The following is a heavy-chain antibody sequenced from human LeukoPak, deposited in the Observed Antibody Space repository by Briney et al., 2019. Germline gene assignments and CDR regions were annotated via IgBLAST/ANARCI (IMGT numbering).Heavy chain of an antibody. V-gene: IGHV4-34*01. CDR1: GGSFSGYY. J-gene: IGHJ4*02. D-gene: IGHD1-26*01. Sequence: SETLSLTCAVYGGSFSGYYWSWIRQPPGKGLEWIGEINHSGSTNYNPSLKSRITISVDTSKNQFSLKLSSVTAADTAVYYCARARSYDYWGQRTLVTVSS. CDR3: ARARSYDY. CDR2: INHSGST.